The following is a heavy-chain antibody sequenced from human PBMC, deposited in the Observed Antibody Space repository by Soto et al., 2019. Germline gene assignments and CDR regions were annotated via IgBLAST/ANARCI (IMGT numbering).Heavy chain of an antibody. J-gene: IGHJ5*01. CDR3: ARGPHGYSYGDS. V-gene: IGHV3-74*01. CDR1: GFTFSNAW. D-gene: IGHD5-18*01. CDR2: INSDGTST. Sequence: GGSLRLSCAASGFTFSNAWMNWVRQAPGKGLVWVSRINSDGTSTSYADSVKGRFAISRDNAKNTLYLQMDSLRAEDTAVYYCARGPHGYSYGDSWGQGTLVTVSS.